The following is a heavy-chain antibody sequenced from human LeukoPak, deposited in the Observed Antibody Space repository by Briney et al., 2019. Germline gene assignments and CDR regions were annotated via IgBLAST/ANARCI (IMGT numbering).Heavy chain of an antibody. D-gene: IGHD1-7*01. V-gene: IGHV5-51*01. Sequence: GESLKISCKGSGCSFTSYWIGWVRQMPGKGLEWMGIIYPGDSDTRYSPSFQGQVTISADKSISTAYLQWSSLKASDTAMYYCARHTGTTDPPSPFDYWGQGTLVTVSS. J-gene: IGHJ4*02. CDR3: ARHTGTTDPPSPFDY. CDR2: IYPGDSDT. CDR1: GCSFTSYW.